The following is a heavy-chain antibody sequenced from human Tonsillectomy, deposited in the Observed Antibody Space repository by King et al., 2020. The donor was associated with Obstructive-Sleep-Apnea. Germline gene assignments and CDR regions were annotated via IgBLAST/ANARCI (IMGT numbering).Heavy chain of an antibody. CDR2: IYYSGST. D-gene: IGHD3-10*01. Sequence: QLQLQESGPGLVKPSETLSLTCTVSGGSISTSSYYWGWIRQPPGKGLEWIGSIYYSGSTHYNPSLKSRVTISVDTSRNQFSLKLSSVTAADTAVYYCARVMRDGSGNYYNDYWGQGTLVTVSS. J-gene: IGHJ4*02. CDR1: GGSISTSSYY. V-gene: IGHV4-39*07. CDR3: ARVMRDGSGNYYNDY.